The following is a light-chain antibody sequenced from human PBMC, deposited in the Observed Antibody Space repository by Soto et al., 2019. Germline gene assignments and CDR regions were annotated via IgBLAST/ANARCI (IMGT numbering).Light chain of an antibody. J-gene: IGKJ5*01. CDR1: QSIINY. V-gene: IGKV3-11*01. CDR3: QQRSDWPIT. Sequence: EIVLTQSPATLSLSPGERATLSCRASQSIINYLGWYQQKPGQAPRLLIYDAYNRATGIPARFSGSGSGTDFTLTISSLEPEDLAIYYCQQRSDWPITFGQGTRLEIK. CDR2: DAY.